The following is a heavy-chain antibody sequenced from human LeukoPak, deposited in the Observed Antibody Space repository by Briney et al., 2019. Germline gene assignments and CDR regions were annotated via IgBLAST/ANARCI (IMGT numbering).Heavy chain of an antibody. D-gene: IGHD2-2*02. CDR2: IYYSGST. CDR3: ARHLCTTSTTCYTAFDI. Sequence: SETLSLTCTVSGGSISNYYWGWIRQPPGKGLEWIGGIYYSGSTYYNPSLKSRVTISVDTSKNQFSLKLSSVTAADTAIYYCARHLCTTSTTCYTAFDIWDQGTMVTVSS. V-gene: IGHV4-59*04. J-gene: IGHJ3*02. CDR1: GGSISNYY.